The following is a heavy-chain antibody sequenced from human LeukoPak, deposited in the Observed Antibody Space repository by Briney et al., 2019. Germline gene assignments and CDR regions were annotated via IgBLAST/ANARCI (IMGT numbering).Heavy chain of an antibody. CDR1: GITFSNYN. CDR2: ITSSSSYT. V-gene: IGHV3-21*01. CDR3: ARDPYNGAYSEGYYYYYMDV. Sequence: GESLRLSCAAPGITFSNYNMNWVRQAPGKGLEWISSITSSSSYTFYADSVKGRFTISRDNAKNSLYLQMNSLRVEDTAIYYCARDPYNGAYSEGYYYYYMDVWGKGTTVTVSS. D-gene: IGHD1-1*01. J-gene: IGHJ6*03.